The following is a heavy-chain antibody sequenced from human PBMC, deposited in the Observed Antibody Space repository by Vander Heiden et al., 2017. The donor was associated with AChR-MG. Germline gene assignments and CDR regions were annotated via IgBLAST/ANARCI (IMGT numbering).Heavy chain of an antibody. D-gene: IGHD2-21*01. CDR1: GFTLGDRY. CDR3: ARGHNAFDA. CDR2: SRSKANKFTT. Sequence: EVQLVESGGGLVQPGGSLRLSCAVSGFTLGDRYMSWVRQAPGKGLKWVGRSRSKANKFTTEYAASVKGRFTISRDDSKNSLELQMNSLKVEDTAVYYCARGHNAFDAWGQGTMVTVSS. J-gene: IGHJ3*01. V-gene: IGHV3-72*01.